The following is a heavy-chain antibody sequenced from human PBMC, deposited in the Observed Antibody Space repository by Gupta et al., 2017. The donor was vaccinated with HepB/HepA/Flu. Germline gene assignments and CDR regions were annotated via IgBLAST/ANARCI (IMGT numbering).Heavy chain of an antibody. CDR2: ISYDGSNK. J-gene: IGHJ6*02. V-gene: IGHV3-30-3*01. Sequence: QVQLVESGGGVAQPGRSLRLSCAASGFTFSSYAMHWVRQAQGKGLEWGAVISYDGSNKYYADSVKGRFTISRDNSKNTLYLQMNSLRAEDTAVYYCARDSEKGGYSSSWYPQWRDYYYGMDVWGQGTTVTVSS. CDR3: ARDSEKGGYSSSWYPQWRDYYYGMDV. CDR1: GFTFSSYA. D-gene: IGHD6-13*01.